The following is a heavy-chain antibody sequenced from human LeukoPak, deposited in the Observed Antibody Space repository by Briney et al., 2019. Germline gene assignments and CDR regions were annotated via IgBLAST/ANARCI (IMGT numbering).Heavy chain of an antibody. D-gene: IGHD3-10*01. CDR2: INPETGAT. Sequence: ASVQVSCKASGYPFSGYYIHWVRQGPGQGLEWLGWINPETGATKYAQRFEGRVTLTRDTSVTTVHTELSGLRSDDSAVYYCARENLNYYGSGSYLYWGQGSQVTVSS. CDR1: GYPFSGYY. J-gene: IGHJ4*02. V-gene: IGHV1-2*02. CDR3: ARENLNYYGSGSYLY.